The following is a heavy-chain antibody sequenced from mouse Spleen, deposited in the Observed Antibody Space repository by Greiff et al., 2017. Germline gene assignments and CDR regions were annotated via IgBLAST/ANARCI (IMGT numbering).Heavy chain of an antibody. CDR3: ARGDYYGSRAMDY. D-gene: IGHD1-1*01. CDR2: IFPGSGST. V-gene: IGHV1-75*01. J-gene: IGHJ4*01. CDR1: GYTFTDYY. Sequence: VKLVESGPELVKPGASVKISCKASGYTFTDYYINWVKQRPGQGLEWIGWIFPGSGSTYYNEKFKGKATLTVDKSSSTAYMLLSSLTSEDSAVYFCARGDYYGSRAMDYWGQGTSVTVSS.